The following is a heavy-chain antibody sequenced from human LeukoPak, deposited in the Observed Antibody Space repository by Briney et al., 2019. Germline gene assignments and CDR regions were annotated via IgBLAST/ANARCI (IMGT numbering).Heavy chain of an antibody. Sequence: ASVKVSCKASGYILSIYGIAWVRQAPGQGLEWMGWINVYSGSTNFAQKFQGRVTITTDTSTNTAYMELSNLRFDDTATYYCARDGRYTWYFDFWGQGTLVTVSS. CDR3: ARDGRYTWYFDF. V-gene: IGHV1-18*01. J-gene: IGHJ4*02. CDR1: GYILSIYG. D-gene: IGHD2-2*02. CDR2: INVYSGST.